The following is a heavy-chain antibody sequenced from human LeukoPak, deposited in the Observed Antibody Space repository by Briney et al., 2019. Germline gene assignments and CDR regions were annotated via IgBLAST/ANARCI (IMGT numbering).Heavy chain of an antibody. CDR2: ISGSGST. CDR1: GGSISSYY. CDR3: ARDKADYPYNWFDP. J-gene: IGHJ5*02. D-gene: IGHD4-11*01. Sequence: PSETLSLTCTVSGGSISSYYWSWLRQPAGKGLEWIARISGSGSTIYNPSLKSRVTMSLDTSKNQFSLKLTSVTAADTAIYYCARDKADYPYNWFDPWGQGTLVTVSS. V-gene: IGHV4-4*07.